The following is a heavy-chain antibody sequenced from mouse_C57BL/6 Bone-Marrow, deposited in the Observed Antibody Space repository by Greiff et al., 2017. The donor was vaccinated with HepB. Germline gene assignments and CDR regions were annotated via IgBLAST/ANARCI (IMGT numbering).Heavy chain of an antibody. J-gene: IGHJ1*03. CDR2: ISDGGSYT. Sequence: EVQLVESGGGLVKPGGSLKLSCAASGFTFSRYAMSWVRQTPEKRLEWVATISDGGSYTYYPDNVKGRFTISRDNAKNNLYLQMSHLKSEDTAMYYCAREYFDVWGTGTTVTVSS. CDR3: AREYFDV. V-gene: IGHV5-4*01. CDR1: GFTFSRYA.